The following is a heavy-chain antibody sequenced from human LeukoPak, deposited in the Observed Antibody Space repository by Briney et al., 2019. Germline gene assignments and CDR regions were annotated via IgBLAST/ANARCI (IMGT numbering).Heavy chain of an antibody. CDR2: IIPILGIA. D-gene: IGHD1-26*01. V-gene: IGHV1-69*04. CDR3: ARDHIVGATTVFDY. J-gene: IGHJ4*02. CDR1: GGTXSSYA. Sequence: SVKASCKASGGTXSSYAISWVRQAPGQGLEWMGRIIPILGIANYAQKFQGRVTITADKSTNTAYMELSSLRSKDMAVYYCARDHIVGATTVFDYWGQGTLVTVSS.